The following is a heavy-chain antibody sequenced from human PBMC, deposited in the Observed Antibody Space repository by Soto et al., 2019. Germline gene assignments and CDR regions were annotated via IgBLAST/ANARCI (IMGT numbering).Heavy chain of an antibody. D-gene: IGHD3-22*01. J-gene: IGHJ3*02. V-gene: IGHV1-2*04. Sequence: ASVTVSCNAPGYTFTGYYMHWVQQAPGKGLEWMGWINPNSGGTNYAQKFQGWVTMTRDTSISTAYMELSRLRSDDTAVYYCARSYYDSSGFSNDAFDIWGQGTMVTVSS. CDR3: ARSYYDSSGFSNDAFDI. CDR1: GYTFTGYY. CDR2: INPNSGGT.